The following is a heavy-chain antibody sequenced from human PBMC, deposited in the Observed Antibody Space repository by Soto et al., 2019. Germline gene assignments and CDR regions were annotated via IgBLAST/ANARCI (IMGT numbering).Heavy chain of an antibody. CDR2: IWYDGSNK. CDR1: EFNFRSYG. J-gene: IGHJ3*02. V-gene: IGHV3-33*01. CDR3: AVESSSAFDI. Sequence: PGGSLRLSSTAAEFNFRSYGMHWVRQAPGKGLEWVAVIWYDGSNKYYADSVKGRFTISRDNSKNTLYLQMNSLRAEDTAVYYCAVESSSAFDIWGQGTMVTVSS. D-gene: IGHD6-6*01.